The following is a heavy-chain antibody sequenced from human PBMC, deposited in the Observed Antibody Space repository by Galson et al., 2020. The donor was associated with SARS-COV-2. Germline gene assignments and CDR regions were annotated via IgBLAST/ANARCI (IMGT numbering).Heavy chain of an antibody. D-gene: IGHD3-10*01. CDR3: AREAGSPYYYYYYGMDV. CDR2: IYTSGST. V-gene: IGHV4-61*02. J-gene: IGHJ6*02. Sequence: SETLSLTCTVSGGSISSGSYYWSWIRQPAGKGLEWIGRIYTSGSTNYNPSLKSLVTISVDTSKNQFSLKLSSVTAADTAVYYCAREAGSPYYYYYYGMDVWGQGTTVTVSS. CDR1: GGSISSGSYY.